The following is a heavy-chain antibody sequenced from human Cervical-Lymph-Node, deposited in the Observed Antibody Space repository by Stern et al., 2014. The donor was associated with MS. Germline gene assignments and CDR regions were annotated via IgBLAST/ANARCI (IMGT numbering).Heavy chain of an antibody. D-gene: IGHD1-26*01. CDR1: GFSLTTSGVG. Sequence: QVTLKESGPTLVKPTQTLTLTCDFSGFSLTTSGVGVVRIRQPPGKALEWLALLYWDDEKRYIPSLTNRLSISTDTAKNQVVLTMTNMDPVDTGTYYCAHRSTSVAGAWASWGQGILVVVSS. CDR3: AHRSTSVAGAWAS. CDR2: LYWDDEK. V-gene: IGHV2-5*02. J-gene: IGHJ5*02.